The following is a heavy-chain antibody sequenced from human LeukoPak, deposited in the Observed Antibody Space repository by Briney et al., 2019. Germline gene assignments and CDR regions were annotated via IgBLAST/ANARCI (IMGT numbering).Heavy chain of an antibody. Sequence: PGGSLRLSCTVSGFTFSNYGMSWVRQAPGKGLEWVSGINGDGDSTYYVDSVKGRFTISRDNSKSTLYLHMNSLRAEDTAVYYCARRDPTTPKFDYRGQGTLVTVSS. V-gene: IGHV3-23*01. CDR3: ARRDPTTPKFDY. D-gene: IGHD1-14*01. CDR2: INGDGDST. CDR1: GFTFSNYG. J-gene: IGHJ4*02.